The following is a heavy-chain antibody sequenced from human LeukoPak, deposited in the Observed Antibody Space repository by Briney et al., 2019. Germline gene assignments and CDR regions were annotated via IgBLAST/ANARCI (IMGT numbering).Heavy chain of an antibody. J-gene: IGHJ4*02. CDR3: ARALWSGYSSPLDY. CDR1: GYTFTSYG. CDR2: ISAYNGNT. V-gene: IGHV1-18*01. D-gene: IGHD3-3*01. Sequence: RASVKVSCKASGYTFTSYGISWVRQAPGQGLEWMGWISAYNGNTNHAQKLQGRVTMTTDTSTSTAYMELRSLRSDDTAVYYCARALWSGYSSPLDYWGQGTLVTVSS.